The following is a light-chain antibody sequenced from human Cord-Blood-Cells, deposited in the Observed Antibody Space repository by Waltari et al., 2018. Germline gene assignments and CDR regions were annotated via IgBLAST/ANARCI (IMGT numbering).Light chain of an antibody. CDR1: QRITSY. Sequence: DCQMTQSPSYLSPSVGDTVTITCRASQRITSYLNWYQQKPGKAPKLLIYAASSLQIGVPSRFSGSGSGTDFTLSISSLQPEDVATYYCQQSYSTPYTFGLGTKLEIK. V-gene: IGKV1-39*01. J-gene: IGKJ2*01. CDR3: QQSYSTPYT. CDR2: AAS.